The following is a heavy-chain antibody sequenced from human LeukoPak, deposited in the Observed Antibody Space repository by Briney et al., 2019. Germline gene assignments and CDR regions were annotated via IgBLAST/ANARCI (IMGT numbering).Heavy chain of an antibody. CDR1: GYSFTSYW. J-gene: IGHJ4*02. V-gene: IGHV5-51*01. CDR3: ARHQTYYYDSSGYGYPQESDY. D-gene: IGHD3-22*01. Sequence: GESLKISCNGSGYSFTSYWIGWVRQMPGKGLEWMGIIYPGDSDTRYSPSFQGQVTISADKSISTAYLQWSSLKASDTAMYYCARHQTYYYDSSGYGYPQESDYWGQGTLVTASS. CDR2: IYPGDSDT.